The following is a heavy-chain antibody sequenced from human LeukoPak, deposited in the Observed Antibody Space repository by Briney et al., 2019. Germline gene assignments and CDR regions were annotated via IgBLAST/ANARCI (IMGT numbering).Heavy chain of an antibody. CDR2: ISSSSTI. Sequence: GGSLRLSCAASGFTFSSYSMNWVRQAPGKGLEWVSYISSSSTIYYADSVKGRFTISRDNAKNSLYLQMNSLRDEDTAVYYCARDLNYGFGVAAYYYYYGMDVWGQGTTVTVSS. J-gene: IGHJ6*02. CDR3: ARDLNYGFGVAAYYYYYGMDV. V-gene: IGHV3-48*02. D-gene: IGHD2-15*01. CDR1: GFTFSSYS.